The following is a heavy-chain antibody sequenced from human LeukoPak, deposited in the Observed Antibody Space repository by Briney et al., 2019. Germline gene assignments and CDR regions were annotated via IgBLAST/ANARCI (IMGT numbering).Heavy chain of an antibody. CDR3: ASLRERSYYARGFDY. CDR2: INHSGST. D-gene: IGHD1-26*01. V-gene: IGHV4-34*01. J-gene: IGHJ4*02. CDR1: GGSFSGYY. Sequence: PSETLSLTCAVYGGSFSGYYWSWIRQPPGKGLEWIGEINHSGSTNYNPSLKSRVTISVDTSKNQFSLKLSSVTAADTAVYHCASLRERSYYARGFDYWGQGTLVTVSS.